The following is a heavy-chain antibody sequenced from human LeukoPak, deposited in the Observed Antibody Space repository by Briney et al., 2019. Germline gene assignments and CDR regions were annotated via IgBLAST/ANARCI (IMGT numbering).Heavy chain of an antibody. J-gene: IGHJ4*02. V-gene: IGHV4-59*12. CDR3: ARESSSSPGEY. CDR1: GGSISAYY. CDR2: ISYSGST. Sequence: SETLSLTCTVSGGSISAYYWSWIRQPPGKGLEWIGYISYSGSTKYNPSLKSRVTISVDTSKNQFSLKLSSVTAADTAVYYCARESSSSPGEYWGQGTLVTVSS. D-gene: IGHD6-13*01.